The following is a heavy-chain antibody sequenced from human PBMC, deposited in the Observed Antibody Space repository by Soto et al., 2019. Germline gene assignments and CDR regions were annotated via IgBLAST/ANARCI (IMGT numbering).Heavy chain of an antibody. CDR3: ARREYSSGSRGYFDH. CDR1: GGSIDSSSYY. J-gene: IGHJ4*02. D-gene: IGHD6-19*01. CDR2: IYYSGTT. Sequence: QLQLQESGPGLVKPSETLSLTCTVSGGSIDSSSYYWGWIRQSPGKGLEWIGVIYYSGTTYYNPSLRSRVSMSLDRSTNQFSLRLTSVTAADTAVYYCARREYSSGSRGYFDHWGQGILVTVSS. V-gene: IGHV4-39*01.